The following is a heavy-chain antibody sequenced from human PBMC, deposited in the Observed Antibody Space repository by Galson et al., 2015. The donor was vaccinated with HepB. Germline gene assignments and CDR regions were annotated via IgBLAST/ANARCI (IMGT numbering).Heavy chain of an antibody. Sequence: SLRLSCAASGFTFSSYSMNWVRQAPGKGLEWVSYISSSSSTIYYADSVRGRFTISRDNAKNSLYLQMNSLRDEDTAVYYCARDVVVPAAVRYYYYYGMDVWGQGTTVTVSS. D-gene: IGHD2-2*01. J-gene: IGHJ6*02. CDR3: ARDVVVPAAVRYYYYYGMDV. CDR1: GFTFSSYS. CDR2: ISSSSSTI. V-gene: IGHV3-48*02.